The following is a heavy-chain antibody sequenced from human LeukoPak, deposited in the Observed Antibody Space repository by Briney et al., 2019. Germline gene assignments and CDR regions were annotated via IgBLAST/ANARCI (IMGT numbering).Heavy chain of an antibody. Sequence: GGSLRLSCAASGFTFDDYAMHWVRQAPGKGLEWVSLISWDGGSTYYADSVKGRFTISRDNSKNSLYLQMNSLRAEDTALYYCAKDMRAVATSYYFDYWGQGTLVTVSS. V-gene: IGHV3-43D*03. CDR2: ISWDGGST. CDR3: AKDMRAVATSYYFDY. CDR1: GFTFDDYA. D-gene: IGHD5-12*01. J-gene: IGHJ4*02.